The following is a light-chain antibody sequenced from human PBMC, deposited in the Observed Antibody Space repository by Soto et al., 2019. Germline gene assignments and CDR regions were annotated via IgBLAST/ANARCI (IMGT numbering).Light chain of an antibody. CDR2: AAS. V-gene: IGKV1-39*01. Sequence: DIQMTQSPYSLSAAVGDRVTIACRASQNINTYLNWYQQKPGKAPNLLIYAASTLHSGVPSRFSGSGSGTDFTLTISSLQPEDFTTYYCQQLNSYPITFGQGTRLEI. CDR3: QQLNSYPIT. CDR1: QNINTY. J-gene: IGKJ5*01.